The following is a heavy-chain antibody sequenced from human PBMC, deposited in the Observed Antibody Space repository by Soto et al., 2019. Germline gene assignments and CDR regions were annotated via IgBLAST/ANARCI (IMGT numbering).Heavy chain of an antibody. CDR2: ISPYTGNT. J-gene: IGHJ6*02. D-gene: IGHD3-16*01. CDR3: VMVDNYVSPTPQDV. Sequence: QVQLVQSGDEVKKPGASVKVSCKGSGYIFVNYGIAWVRQAPRQGLEWMGGISPYTGNTHSASKVQGRLTMTTDTSTSPAYIDLGSLTSDDTAVYYCVMVDNYVSPTPQDVWGQATTVTVSS. V-gene: IGHV1-18*01. CDR1: GYIFVNYG.